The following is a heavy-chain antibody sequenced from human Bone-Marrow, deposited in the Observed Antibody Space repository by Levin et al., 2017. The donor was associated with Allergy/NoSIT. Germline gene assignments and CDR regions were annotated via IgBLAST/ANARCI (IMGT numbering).Heavy chain of an antibody. CDR3: AKDGGVAHSSGWYGAFNS. J-gene: IGHJ4*02. D-gene: IGHD6-19*01. Sequence: SCAASGFTFSSYGMHWVRQAPGKGLEWVAVISYDGSNKYYADSVKGRFTISRDNSKNTLYLQMDSLNPEDTAVYYCAKDGGVAHSSGWYGAFNSWGQGTLVTVSS. CDR2: ISYDGSNK. CDR1: GFTFSSYG. V-gene: IGHV3-30*18.